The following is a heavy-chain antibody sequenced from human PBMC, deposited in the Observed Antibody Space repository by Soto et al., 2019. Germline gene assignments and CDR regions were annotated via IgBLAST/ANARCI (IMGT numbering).Heavy chain of an antibody. J-gene: IGHJ4*02. CDR1: GFTFSSYG. V-gene: IGHV3-30*18. CDR3: AKDLGMEWLFDY. Sequence: LSLTCAASGFTFSSYGMHWVRQAPGKGLEWVAVISYDGSNKYYADSVKGRFTISRDNSKNTLYLQMNSLRAEDTAVYYCAKDLGMEWLFDYWGQGTLVTVSS. D-gene: IGHD3-3*01. CDR2: ISYDGSNK.